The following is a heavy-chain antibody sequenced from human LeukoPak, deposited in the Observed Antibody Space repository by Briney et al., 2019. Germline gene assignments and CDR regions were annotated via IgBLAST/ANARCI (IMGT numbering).Heavy chain of an antibody. D-gene: IGHD1-7*01. Sequence: ASVKVSCKASGYTFSSYYVHWVRQAPGQGLEWMGMIIPSDGFTSYAQKFQGRVTMTRDMSTSTVYMELSSLRSDDTAVYYCARDYNWNLPTGEYYFDYWGQGTLVTVSS. V-gene: IGHV1-46*01. CDR1: GYTFSSYY. CDR2: IIPSDGFT. J-gene: IGHJ4*02. CDR3: ARDYNWNLPTGEYYFDY.